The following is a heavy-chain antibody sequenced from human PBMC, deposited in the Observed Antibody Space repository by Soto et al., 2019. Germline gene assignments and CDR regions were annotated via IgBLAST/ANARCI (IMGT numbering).Heavy chain of an antibody. CDR3: ASRPPDYGGYFDY. V-gene: IGHV4-39*01. Sequence: SETLSLTCTVSGGSISSSSYYWGWIRQPPGKGLEWIGSIYYSGSTYYNPSLKSRVTISVDTSKNQFSLKLSSVTAADTAVYYCASRPPDYGGYFDYWGQGTLVTVSS. CDR2: IYYSGST. D-gene: IGHD4-17*01. J-gene: IGHJ4*02. CDR1: GGSISSSSYY.